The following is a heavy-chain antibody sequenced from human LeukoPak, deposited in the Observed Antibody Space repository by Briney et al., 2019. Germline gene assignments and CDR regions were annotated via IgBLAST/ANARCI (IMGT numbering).Heavy chain of an antibody. Sequence: GESLKISCKGSGYSFTSYWLGGVRQMPGKGLEWMGIVYPGDSDTRYSPSFQGQVTISADKSISTAYLQWSSLKASDTAMYYCARDYGSGSYETLGWFDPWGQGTLVTVSS. D-gene: IGHD3-10*01. J-gene: IGHJ5*02. V-gene: IGHV5-51*01. CDR3: ARDYGSGSYETLGWFDP. CDR1: GYSFTSYW. CDR2: VYPGDSDT.